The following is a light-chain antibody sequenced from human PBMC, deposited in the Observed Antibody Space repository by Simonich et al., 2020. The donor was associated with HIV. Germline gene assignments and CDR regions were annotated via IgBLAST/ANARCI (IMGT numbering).Light chain of an antibody. CDR3: QQYNTYSLT. Sequence: DTQMTQSPSTLSASVGDSVTITCRAIQSSGIWLAWYQQKPGKAPKLLIYKASTLESGVPSRFSGSGSRTEFTLTISSLQPDDSATYYCQQYNTYSLTFGGGTKVEIE. V-gene: IGKV1-5*03. J-gene: IGKJ4*01. CDR1: QSSGIW. CDR2: KAS.